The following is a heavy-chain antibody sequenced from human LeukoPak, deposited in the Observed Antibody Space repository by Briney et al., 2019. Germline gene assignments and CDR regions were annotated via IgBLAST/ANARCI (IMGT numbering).Heavy chain of an antibody. CDR2: IDYSGST. V-gene: IGHV4-59*01. D-gene: IGHD5-12*01. J-gene: IGHJ4*02. CDR3: TRHSPGYSDSAAFDY. Sequence: SETLSLTCSVSGDSISGYYWSWIRQPPGKGLEWIAYIDYSGSTNYNPSLKSRVTISVDTSKNQFSLKLKLSSVTAADTAVYYCTRHSPGYSDSAAFDYWGQGTLVTVSS. CDR1: GDSISGYY.